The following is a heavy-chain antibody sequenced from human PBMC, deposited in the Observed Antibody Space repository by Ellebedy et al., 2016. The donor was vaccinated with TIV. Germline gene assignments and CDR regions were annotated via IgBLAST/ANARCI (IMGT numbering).Heavy chain of an antibody. V-gene: IGHV3-74*01. CDR3: ARDPGNCSGGSCNSWGWFDP. J-gene: IGHJ5*02. CDR2: INSDASAT. D-gene: IGHD2-15*01. Sequence: GESLKISCAASGFTFRRYWINWVRHAPGEGLMWVSRINSDASATTYADSVRGRFTISRNKAESTLYLQMNSLRAEDTAVYYCARDPGNCSGGSCNSWGWFDPWGPGTLVTVSS. CDR1: GFTFRRYW.